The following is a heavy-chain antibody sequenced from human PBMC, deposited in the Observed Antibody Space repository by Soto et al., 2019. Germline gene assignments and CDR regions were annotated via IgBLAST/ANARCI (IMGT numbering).Heavy chain of an antibody. V-gene: IGHV3-30-3*01. J-gene: IGHJ3*02. CDR1: GFTFSSYA. D-gene: IGHD4-17*01. CDR2: ISYDGSNK. CDR3: ARTSQGATTVVTGAFDI. Sequence: QVQLVESGGGVVQPGRSLRLSCAASGFTFSSYATHWVRQAPGKGLEWVAVISYDGSNKYYADSVKGRFTISRDNSKNTLYLQMNSLRAEDTAVYYCARTSQGATTVVTGAFDIWGQGTMVTVSS.